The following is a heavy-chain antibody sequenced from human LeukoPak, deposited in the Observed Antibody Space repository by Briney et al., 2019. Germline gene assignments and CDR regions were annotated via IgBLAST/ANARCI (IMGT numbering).Heavy chain of an antibody. CDR2: IYYSGST. CDR1: GGSISSGGYY. D-gene: IGHD3-10*01. CDR3: ARVVYGSGTSGAFDI. Sequence: SQTLSLTCTVSGGSISSGGYYWSWIRQHPGKGLEWIGYIYYSGSTNYNPSLKSRVTISVDTSKNQFSLKLSSVTAADTAVYYCARVVYGSGTSGAFDIWGQGTMVTVSS. V-gene: IGHV4-31*03. J-gene: IGHJ3*02.